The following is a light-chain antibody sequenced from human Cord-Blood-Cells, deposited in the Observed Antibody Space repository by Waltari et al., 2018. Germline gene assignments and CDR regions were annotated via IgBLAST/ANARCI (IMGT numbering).Light chain of an antibody. J-gene: IGLJ3*02. CDR1: SSDVGGYNY. V-gene: IGLV2-8*01. Sequence: QSALTQPPSASGSPGQSVTISCTGTSSDVGGYNYVSWYQQHPGKAPKRMIYEVSKRHSGVPDRFSGSKSGHTASLTVAGLQAEDEADYYCSSYAGSNWVFGGGTKLTVL. CDR3: SSYAGSNWV. CDR2: EVS.